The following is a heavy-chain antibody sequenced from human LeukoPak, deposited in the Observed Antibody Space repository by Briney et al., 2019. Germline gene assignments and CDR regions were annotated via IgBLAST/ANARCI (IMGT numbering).Heavy chain of an antibody. V-gene: IGHV3-23*01. Sequence: GGSLRLSCAASGSTFSSYAMSWVRQAPGKGLEWVSAISGSGDSTDFADSVKGRFTISRDNSKNTLYLQMNSLRAEDTAVYYCAKDHGYNYGYNSYWGQGTLVTVSS. J-gene: IGHJ4*02. D-gene: IGHD5-18*01. CDR3: AKDHGYNYGYNSY. CDR1: GSTFSSYA. CDR2: ISGSGDST.